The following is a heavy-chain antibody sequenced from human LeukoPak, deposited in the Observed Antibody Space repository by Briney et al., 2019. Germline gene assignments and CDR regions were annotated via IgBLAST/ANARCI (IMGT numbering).Heavy chain of an antibody. Sequence: SETLSLTCAVYGGSFSGYYWSWIRQPPGKGLEWIGEINHSGSTNYNPPLKSRVTISVDTSKNQFSLKLSSVTAADTAVYYCARGRYSSGWYDYYFDYWGQGTLVTVSS. CDR3: ARGRYSSGWYDYYFDY. CDR1: GGSFSGYY. D-gene: IGHD6-19*01. CDR2: INHSGST. J-gene: IGHJ4*02. V-gene: IGHV4-34*01.